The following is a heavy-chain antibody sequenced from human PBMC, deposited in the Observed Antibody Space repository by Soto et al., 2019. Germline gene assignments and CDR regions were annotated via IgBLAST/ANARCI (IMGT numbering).Heavy chain of an antibody. D-gene: IGHD1-26*01. CDR2: LSAYNGNT. Sequence: VQLVQSGAEVKKPGASVKVSCKASGYTFTNFGISWVRQAPGQGLEWMGWLSAYNGNTNYAQNFQGRVTMTTDTTTSTAYMELVSLRSYDTAVYYCARRGTPIDYWGQGTLVTVSS. CDR1: GYTFTNFG. V-gene: IGHV1-18*01. J-gene: IGHJ4*02. CDR3: ARRGTPIDY.